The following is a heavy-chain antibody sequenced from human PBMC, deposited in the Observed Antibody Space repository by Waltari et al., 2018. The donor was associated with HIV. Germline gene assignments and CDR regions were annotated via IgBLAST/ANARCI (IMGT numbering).Heavy chain of an antibody. CDR1: GYPVISYY. CDR3: ARAPCSGGSCRLFDY. D-gene: IGHD2-15*01. V-gene: IGHV1-46*01. Sequence: QVQLVQSGAEVKKPGASVKVSCKASGYPVISYYMPWVRQAPGQGLEWMGIINPSGNSTSYVQKFQGRLTMTRDTSTSTVYMELSSLRSEDTAVYYCARAPCSGGSCRLFDYWGQGTLVTVSS. CDR2: INPSGNST. J-gene: IGHJ4*02.